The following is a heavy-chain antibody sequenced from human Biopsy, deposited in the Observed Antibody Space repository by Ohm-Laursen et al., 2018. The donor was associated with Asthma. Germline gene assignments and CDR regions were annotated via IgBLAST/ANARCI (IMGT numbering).Heavy chain of an antibody. D-gene: IGHD6-13*01. V-gene: IGHV4-39*01. Sequence: SDTLSLPCSLSRGSGGYMRSGNYYWGWIRQPPGKGLEWIGSIYYSGTAYYNPSLESRVTVSADTSKNHFTLKLTSVTAADTAVYYCVRGSSSWHHGPFHYYYGLDVWGQGTTATVSS. J-gene: IGHJ6*02. CDR3: VRGSSSWHHGPFHYYYGLDV. CDR1: RGSGGYMRSGNYY. CDR2: IYYSGTA.